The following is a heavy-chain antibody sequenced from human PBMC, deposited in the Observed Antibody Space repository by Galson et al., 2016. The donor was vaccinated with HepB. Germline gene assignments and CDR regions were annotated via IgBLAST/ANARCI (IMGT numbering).Heavy chain of an antibody. Sequence: SVKVSCKASGGTFSNYAISWVRQAPGQGLEWMGGIIPLYGTTNYAQNFQGRVTITAVELTTTAYMELSSLTSEDTALYYCASGVSGWTDAFDVWGQGTKVTVS. CDR2: IIPLYGTT. CDR3: ASGVSGWTDAFDV. D-gene: IGHD6-19*01. J-gene: IGHJ3*01. CDR1: GGTFSNYA. V-gene: IGHV1-69*13.